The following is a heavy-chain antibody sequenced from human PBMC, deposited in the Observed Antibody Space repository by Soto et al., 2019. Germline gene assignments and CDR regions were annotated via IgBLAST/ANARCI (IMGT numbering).Heavy chain of an antibody. D-gene: IGHD3-22*01. J-gene: IGHJ4*02. Sequence: GASVKVSCKASGYTFTSYPMHWVRQAPGQGLEWMGWINAGNGDTKYSQKFQGRVTITRDTSAIIAYMELSSLRSEDTAVYYCARDWTHYDSSGPGDYWGQGTLVTVSS. CDR1: GYTFTSYP. CDR3: ARDWTHYDSSGPGDY. CDR2: INAGNGDT. V-gene: IGHV1-3*01.